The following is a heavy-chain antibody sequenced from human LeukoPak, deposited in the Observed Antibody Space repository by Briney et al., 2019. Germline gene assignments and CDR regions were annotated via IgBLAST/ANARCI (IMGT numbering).Heavy chain of an antibody. Sequence: SETLSLTCSVSGGSISSYYWSWIRQPPGEGLQWIGHIYYTGSTTYNPSLESRVTISLNTSKNQFSLKLSSVTAADTAVYYCARYCTGGSCYGSKFDCWGRGTLVTVPS. CDR2: IYYTGST. V-gene: IGHV4-59*01. D-gene: IGHD2-15*01. CDR1: GGSISSYY. CDR3: ARYCTGGSCYGSKFDC. J-gene: IGHJ4*02.